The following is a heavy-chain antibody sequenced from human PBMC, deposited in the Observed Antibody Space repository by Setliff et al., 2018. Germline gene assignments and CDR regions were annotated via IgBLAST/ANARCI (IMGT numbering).Heavy chain of an antibody. CDR3: ARDSDSGYDY. Sequence: GESLTLSCKASGYTFTTYWLGWVRQTPGKGLEWMGSIYPGDSDTRYRPSFQGQVTISADKSISTAYLQWSSLKASDIGIYYCARDSDSGYDYWGQGTLVTVSS. CDR2: IYPGDSDT. V-gene: IGHV5-51*01. D-gene: IGHD5-12*01. J-gene: IGHJ4*02. CDR1: GYTFTTYW.